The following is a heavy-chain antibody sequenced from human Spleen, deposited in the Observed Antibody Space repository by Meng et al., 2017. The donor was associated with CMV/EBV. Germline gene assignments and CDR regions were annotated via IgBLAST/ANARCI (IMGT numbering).Heavy chain of an antibody. CDR3: ARAYRAIDY. V-gene: IGHV3-7*01. Sequence: GESLKISCAASGFTLSSYWISWVRQAPGKGLEWVANIKEDGSEKYYVDSVKGRFTISRDNAKNSLYVQMNSLRGEDTAVYYCARAYRAIDYWGQGTLVTVSS. CDR2: IKEDGSEK. CDR1: GFTLSSYW. J-gene: IGHJ4*02. D-gene: IGHD1-26*01.